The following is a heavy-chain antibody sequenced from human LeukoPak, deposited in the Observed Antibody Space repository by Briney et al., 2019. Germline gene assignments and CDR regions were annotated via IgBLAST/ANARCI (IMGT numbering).Heavy chain of an antibody. CDR1: GFTFSSYW. J-gene: IGHJ4*02. D-gene: IGHD3-16*01. Sequence: PGGSLRLSCAASGFTFSSYWMYWVRQVPGKGLVWVSRISSGASSTIYADSVKGRFTISRDDAKNTLYLHMSSLRAEDTAVYYCARGGIRFIDYWGQGTLVTVSS. CDR2: ISSGASST. V-gene: IGHV3-74*01. CDR3: ARGGIRFIDY.